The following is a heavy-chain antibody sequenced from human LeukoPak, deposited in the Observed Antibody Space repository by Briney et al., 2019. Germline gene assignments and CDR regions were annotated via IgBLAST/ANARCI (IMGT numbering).Heavy chain of an antibody. CDR1: GFTFSSYA. V-gene: IGHV3-64*01. Sequence: GGSLRLSCAASGFTFSSYAMHWVRQAPGKGLEYVSAISSNGGSTYYANSVKGRFTISRDNSKNTLYLQMGSLRAEDMAVYYXXXXXXXXXXXXXXXYYYYYGMDVWGQGTTVTVSS. CDR3: XXXXXXXXXXXXXXYYYYYGMDV. CDR2: ISSNGGST. J-gene: IGHJ6*02.